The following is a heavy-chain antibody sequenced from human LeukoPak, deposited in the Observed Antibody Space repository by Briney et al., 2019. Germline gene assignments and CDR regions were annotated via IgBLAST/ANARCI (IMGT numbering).Heavy chain of an antibody. D-gene: IGHD3-22*01. V-gene: IGHV4-4*07. J-gene: IGHJ5*02. CDR1: GGSISRYY. Sequence: SETLSLTCTGSGGSISRYYWSWIRQPAGKGLEWIGRIYTSGSTNYNPSLKSRVTMSVDTSKNQFSLKLSSVTAADTAVYYCARDLNDSSGSNWFDPWGQGTLVTVSS. CDR2: IYTSGST. CDR3: ARDLNDSSGSNWFDP.